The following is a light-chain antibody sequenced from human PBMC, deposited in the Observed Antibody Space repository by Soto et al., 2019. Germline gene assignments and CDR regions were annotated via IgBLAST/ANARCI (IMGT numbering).Light chain of an antibody. V-gene: IGKV3-15*01. CDR1: QSISTE. J-gene: IGKJ2*01. CDR2: SAS. Sequence: EIVMTQSPATLSVSPGERATLSCRASQSISTELAWYQQKPGQPPSLLIYSASTRATGVPARFSGSGSGSEFTLTLSGLQSEDFAFYYCQQGHNWPLTFGQGTRLEI. CDR3: QQGHNWPLT.